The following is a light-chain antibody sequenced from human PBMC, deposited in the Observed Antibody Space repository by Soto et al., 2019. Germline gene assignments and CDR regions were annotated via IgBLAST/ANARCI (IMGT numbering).Light chain of an antibody. J-gene: IGKJ2*01. V-gene: IGKV3-20*01. Sequence: EIVLTQSPGTLSLSPGERATLSCRASQSVSSSSYLAWYQQKPGQAPRLLIYGASSRATGIPDRFSGSGSATDFTITISRLEPEDFAVYYCRQYGSSPSYTFGQGTKLEI. CDR2: GAS. CDR3: RQYGSSPSYT. CDR1: QSVSSSSY.